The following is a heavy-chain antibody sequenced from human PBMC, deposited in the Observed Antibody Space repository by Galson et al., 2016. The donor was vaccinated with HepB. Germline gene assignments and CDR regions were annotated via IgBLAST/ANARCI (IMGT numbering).Heavy chain of an antibody. V-gene: IGHV3-23*01. D-gene: IGHD2-2*03. CDR2: ISGRDDST. CDR1: GLTFSNYA. Sequence: SLRLSCAASGLTFSNYAMNWVRQAPGKGLEWVSGISGRDDSTYYADSVKGRFTISRDNSKYTLSLEMASLRADDTAVYYCAQGSNGYLWGQGTLVTVSS. CDR3: AQGSNGYL. J-gene: IGHJ4*02.